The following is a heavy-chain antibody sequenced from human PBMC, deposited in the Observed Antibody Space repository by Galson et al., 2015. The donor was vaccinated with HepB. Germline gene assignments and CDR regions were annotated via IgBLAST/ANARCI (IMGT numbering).Heavy chain of an antibody. CDR3: ARGLDYYDSSGYRLKAFDI. CDR2: IRVYNGDT. V-gene: IGHV1-18*01. D-gene: IGHD3-22*01. Sequence: ISWVRQAPGQGLEWMGWIRVYNGDTNYAQKLQGRVTMTTDTSTSTAYMDLRSLRSDDTAVYYCARGLDYYDSSGYRLKAFDIWGQGTMVTVSS. J-gene: IGHJ3*02.